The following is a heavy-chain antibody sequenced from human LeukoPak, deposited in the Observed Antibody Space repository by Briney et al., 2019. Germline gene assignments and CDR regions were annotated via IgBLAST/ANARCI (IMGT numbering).Heavy chain of an antibody. J-gene: IGHJ4*02. D-gene: IGHD3-22*01. V-gene: IGHV4-34*01. CDR3: APGSGYYDSSGYYSDY. CDR2: INHSGSA. CDR1: GGSFSGYY. Sequence: PSETLSPTCAVYGGSFSGYYWSWIRQPPGKGLEWIGEINHSGSANYNPSLKSRVTISVDTSKNQFSLKLSSVTAADTAVYYCAPGSGYYDSSGYYSDYWGQGTLVTVSS.